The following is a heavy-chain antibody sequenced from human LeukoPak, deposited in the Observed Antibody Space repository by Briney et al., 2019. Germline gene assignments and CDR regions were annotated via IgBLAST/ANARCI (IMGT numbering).Heavy chain of an antibody. J-gene: IGHJ4*02. CDR1: GYTFTSYG. D-gene: IGHD3-10*01. CDR3: ARDSSARLLWFGESATY. CDR2: ISAYNGNT. V-gene: IGHV1-18*01. Sequence: ASVKVSCKASGYTFTSYGISWVRQAPGQGLEWMGWISAYNGNTNYAQKLQGRVTMTTDTSTSTAYMELRSLRSDDTAAYYCARDSSARLLWFGESATYWGQGTLVTVSS.